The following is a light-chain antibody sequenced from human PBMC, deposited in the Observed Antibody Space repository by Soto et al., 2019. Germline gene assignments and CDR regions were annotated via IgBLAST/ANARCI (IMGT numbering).Light chain of an antibody. Sequence: EIVMTQSPATLSVSPGERATLSCRASQSVSSNLDWYQQKPGQAPRLLIYGASTRTTGIPARFSGSGSGTDFTLTISRLQAEDVAVYYCQQYNNWPQTFGQGTKVEIK. CDR3: QQYNNWPQT. V-gene: IGKV3-15*01. CDR2: GAS. J-gene: IGKJ1*01. CDR1: QSVSSN.